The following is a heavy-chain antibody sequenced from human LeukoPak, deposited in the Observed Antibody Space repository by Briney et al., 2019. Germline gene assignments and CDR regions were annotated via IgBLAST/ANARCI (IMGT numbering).Heavy chain of an antibody. Sequence: SETLSLTCTVSGGSISSSSYYWGWIRQPPGKGLEWIGSIYYSGSTYYNPSLKSRVTISIDTSRRQFSLNLSSVTAADTAVYYCARVLLQWHDAFDFWGQGTMVTVSS. J-gene: IGHJ3*01. V-gene: IGHV4-39*07. CDR2: IYYSGST. CDR1: GGSISSSSYY. D-gene: IGHD4-11*01. CDR3: ARVLLQWHDAFDF.